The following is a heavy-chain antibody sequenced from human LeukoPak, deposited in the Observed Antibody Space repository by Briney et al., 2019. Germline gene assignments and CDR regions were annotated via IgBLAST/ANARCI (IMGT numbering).Heavy chain of an antibody. CDR3: ARGDTQSKYRYFDS. CDR2: IKQDGSEK. D-gene: IGHD3-16*02. Sequence: GGSLRLSCAASVFTFVTYWMRWVRQAPGKGLEWVANIKQDGSEKDYADSAKGRFTISRDNAKNSLYLQMNSLRAEDTGVYYCARGDTQSKYRYFDSWGQGSLVIVSS. J-gene: IGHJ4*02. CDR1: VFTFVTYW. V-gene: IGHV3-7*04.